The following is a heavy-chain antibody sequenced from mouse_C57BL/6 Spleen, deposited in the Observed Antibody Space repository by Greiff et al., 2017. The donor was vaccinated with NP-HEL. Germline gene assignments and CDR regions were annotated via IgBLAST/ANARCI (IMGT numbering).Heavy chain of an antibody. J-gene: IGHJ2*01. D-gene: IGHD3-2*02. V-gene: IGHV1-80*01. CDR1: GYAFSSYW. CDR3: ARSSSGYLFDY. CDR2: IYPGDGDT. Sequence: QVTLKVSGAELVKPGASVKISCKASGYAFSSYWMNWVKQRPGKGLEWIGQIYPGDGDTNYNGKFKGKATLTADKSSSTAYMQLSSLTSEDSAVYFCARSSSGYLFDYWGQGTTLTVSS.